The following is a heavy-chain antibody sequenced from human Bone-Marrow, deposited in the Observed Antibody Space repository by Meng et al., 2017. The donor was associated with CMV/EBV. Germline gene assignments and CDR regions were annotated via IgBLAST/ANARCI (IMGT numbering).Heavy chain of an antibody. CDR3: ARDRAWQQLVPKWFDP. CDR1: GFTFSSYS. J-gene: IGHJ5*02. V-gene: IGHV3-21*01. D-gene: IGHD6-13*01. CDR2: ISSSSSYI. Sequence: GESLKISCAASGFTFSSYSMNWVRQAPGKGLEWVSSISSSSSYIYYADSVKGRFTISRDNAKNSLYLQMNSLRAEDTAVYYCARDRAWQQLVPKWFDPWGQGTLVTVSS.